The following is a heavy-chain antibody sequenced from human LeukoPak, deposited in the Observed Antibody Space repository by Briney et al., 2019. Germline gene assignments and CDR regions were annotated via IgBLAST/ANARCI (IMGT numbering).Heavy chain of an antibody. V-gene: IGHV3-30*04. CDR1: GFTFSSYA. CDR2: ISYDGSNK. J-gene: IGHJ6*04. Sequence: GRSLRLSCAASGFTFSSYAMHWVRQAPGKGLEWVAIISYDGSNKYYADSVKGRFTISRDNAKNSLYLQMNSLRAEDTAVYYCAELGITMIGGVWGKGTTVTISS. D-gene: IGHD3-10*02. CDR3: AELGITMIGGV.